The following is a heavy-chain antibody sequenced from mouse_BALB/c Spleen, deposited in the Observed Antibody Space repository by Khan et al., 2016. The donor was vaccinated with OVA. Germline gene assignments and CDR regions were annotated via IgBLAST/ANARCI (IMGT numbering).Heavy chain of an antibody. J-gene: IGHJ3*01. CDR2: MGSGEIT. V-gene: IGHV5-6-5*01. CDR3: ARDYWFAY. Sequence: EVELVESGGGLVKPGGSLKLSCEASGFTFSNYAMSWVRQSPEKRLEWVASMGSGEITYYLDSVKGRFTISRDNARNILYLQMSSLRSEDTAMYYCARDYWFAYWGQGTLVTVSA. CDR1: GFTFSNYA.